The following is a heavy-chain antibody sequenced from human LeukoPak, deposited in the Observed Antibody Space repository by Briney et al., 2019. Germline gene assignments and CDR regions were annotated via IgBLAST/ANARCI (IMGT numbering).Heavy chain of an antibody. CDR3: ARDNWNYGSSMDV. CDR1: GGSISSYY. V-gene: IGHV4-59*01. J-gene: IGHJ6*02. D-gene: IGHD1-7*01. Sequence: KPSETLSLTCTVSGGSISSYYWSWIRQPPGKGLEWVGHIYYLGSTNYNPSLKSRVTISIDTSKNYFSLKLNSVIAADTAVYYCARDNWNYGSSMDVWGQGTTVTVSS. CDR2: IYYLGST.